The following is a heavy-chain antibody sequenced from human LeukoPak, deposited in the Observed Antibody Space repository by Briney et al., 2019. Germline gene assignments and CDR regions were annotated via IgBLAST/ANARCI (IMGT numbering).Heavy chain of an antibody. Sequence: GGSLRLSCAASGFTFSSYAMHWVRQAPGKGLEWVAAISYDGSNKYSADSVKGRFTISRDNSKNTLYLQMNNLRDEDTAVYYFARVSHSYYDYYYMAVWGKGTTVTIS. D-gene: IGHD2-15*01. CDR3: ARVSHSYYDYYYMAV. CDR2: ISYDGSNK. J-gene: IGHJ6*03. CDR1: GFTFSSYA. V-gene: IGHV3-30*04.